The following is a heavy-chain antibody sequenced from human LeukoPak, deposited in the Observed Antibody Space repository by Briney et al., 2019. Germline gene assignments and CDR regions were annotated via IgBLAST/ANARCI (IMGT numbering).Heavy chain of an antibody. Sequence: GGSLRLSCAASGFTFSSYAMSWVRQAPGKGLEWVSAISGSGGSTYYADSVKGRFTISRDNSKNTLYLQMNSLRAEDTAVYYCAKGGYYDSSGYYTKRDYFDYWGQGTLVTVSS. V-gene: IGHV3-23*01. CDR3: AKGGYYDSSGYYTKRDYFDY. CDR1: GFTFSSYA. J-gene: IGHJ4*02. D-gene: IGHD3-22*01. CDR2: ISGSGGST.